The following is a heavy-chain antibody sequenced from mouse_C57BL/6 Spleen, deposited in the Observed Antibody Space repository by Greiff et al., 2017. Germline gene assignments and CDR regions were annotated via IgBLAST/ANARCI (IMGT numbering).Heavy chain of an antibody. D-gene: IGHD3-3*01. J-gene: IGHJ2*01. Sequence: VQLQQSGAELAKPGASVKLSCKASGYTFTSYWMHWVKQRPGPGLEWIGYINPSSGYTKYNQKFKDKATLTADKSSSTAYMQLSSLTYEDSAVYYGAKGDTKVLFDYWGQGTTLTVSS. CDR2: INPSSGYT. V-gene: IGHV1-7*01. CDR1: GYTFTSYW. CDR3: AKGDTKVLFDY.